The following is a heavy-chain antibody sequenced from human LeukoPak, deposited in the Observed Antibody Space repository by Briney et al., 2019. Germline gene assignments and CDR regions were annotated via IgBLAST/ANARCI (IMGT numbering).Heavy chain of an antibody. CDR3: ARETYFDWHYDY. V-gene: IGHV1-8*03. CDR1: GYTFTSYD. D-gene: IGHD3-9*01. CDR2: MNPNSGNT. J-gene: IGHJ4*02. Sequence: ASVKVSCKASGYTFTSYDINWVRQATGQGLEWMGWMNPNSGNTGYAQKFQGRVTITRNTSISTAYMELSSLRSEDTAVYYCARETYFDWHYDYWGQGTLVTVSS.